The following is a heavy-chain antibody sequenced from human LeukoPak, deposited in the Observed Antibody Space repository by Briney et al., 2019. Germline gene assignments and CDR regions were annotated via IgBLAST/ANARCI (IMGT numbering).Heavy chain of an antibody. CDR3: ARAGVRADDAFSV. V-gene: IGHV3-66*01. CDR2: IYSGGTK. D-gene: IGHD2-8*01. J-gene: IGHJ3*01. Sequence: GGSLRLSCAASGFSVSNNYVTWVRQVPGKGLEWVSVIYSGGTKKYADFVKGRFTISRDSSKNSVFLQMNSLRVEDTAVYYCARAGVRADDAFSVWGQGTMVTVSS. CDR1: GFSVSNNY.